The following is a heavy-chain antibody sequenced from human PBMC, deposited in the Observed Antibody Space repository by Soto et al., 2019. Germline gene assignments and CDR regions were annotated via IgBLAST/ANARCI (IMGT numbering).Heavy chain of an antibody. Sequence: ASVKVSCKASGYTFTSYAMHWVRQAPGQRLEWMGWINAANGNTKYSQKFQGRVTITRDTSASTAYMELSSMRSDDTAVYYCARVLYDMGMGGDYWGQRTLVT. CDR3: ARVLYDMGMGGDY. D-gene: IGHD3-9*01. V-gene: IGHV1-3*01. J-gene: IGHJ4*02. CDR1: GYTFTSYA. CDR2: INAANGNT.